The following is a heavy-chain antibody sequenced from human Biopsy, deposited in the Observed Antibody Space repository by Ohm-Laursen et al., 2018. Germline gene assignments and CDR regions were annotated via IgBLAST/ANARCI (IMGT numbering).Heavy chain of an antibody. CDR3: ARLYRLDDYWNDDPPDAFDV. V-gene: IGHV4-59*07. CDR2: ISKGGDT. CDR1: GGSITDDY. Sequence: SDTLSLTCTVSGGSITDDYWSWIRQSPGKGLEWIGFISKGGDTTYNPSLRGRVAISVDTSKNQFSLKLSSVTAADTAIFFCARLYRLDDYWNDDPPDAFDVWGRGTRVTVSS. D-gene: IGHD1-1*01. J-gene: IGHJ3*01.